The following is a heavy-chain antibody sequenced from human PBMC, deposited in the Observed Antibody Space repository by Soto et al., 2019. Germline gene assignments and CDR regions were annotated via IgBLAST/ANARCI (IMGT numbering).Heavy chain of an antibody. CDR3: AKRNYGSEFDY. J-gene: IGHJ4*02. CDR2: ISGSGGST. D-gene: IGHD3-10*01. V-gene: IGHV3-23*01. CDR1: GFTFSSYA. Sequence: EVQLLESGGGLVQPGGSLRLSCAASGFTFSSYAMNWVRQAPGKGLEWVSVISGSGGSTYYADSVKGRFTISRDNSKNTLYLQINSLRADDTAVYYCAKRNYGSEFDYWGQGTLVTVSS.